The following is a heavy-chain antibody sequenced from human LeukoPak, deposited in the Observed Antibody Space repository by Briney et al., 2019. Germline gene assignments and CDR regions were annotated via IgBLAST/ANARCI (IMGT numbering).Heavy chain of an antibody. J-gene: IGHJ4*02. Sequence: ASVKVSCKASGYTFTSYGISWVRQAPGQGLEWMGWISGDNGDTNYAQKLQGRVTMTTDTSTSTAYMELRSLRYDDTAVCYCARDRYGVRSGSCDYWGQGTLVTVSS. D-gene: IGHD1-26*01. V-gene: IGHV1-18*01. CDR2: ISGDNGDT. CDR3: ARDRYGVRSGSCDY. CDR1: GYTFTSYG.